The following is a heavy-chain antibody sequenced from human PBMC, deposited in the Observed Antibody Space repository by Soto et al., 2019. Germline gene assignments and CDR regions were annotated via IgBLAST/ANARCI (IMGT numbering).Heavy chain of an antibody. V-gene: IGHV3-23*01. CDR1: GFTFNNYA. D-gene: IGHD3-10*01. CDR3: AKGRGGSGSLTPRVDF. Sequence: EVQLLESGGGLVQPGGSLRLSCAASGFTFNNYAMTWVRQAPGQGLAWVSAISGGGDTTSYADSVKGRFTVSRDGSKNTVYLQMSSLRAEDTALYYCAKGRGGSGSLTPRVDFWGQGTLVTVSS. CDR2: ISGGGDTT. J-gene: IGHJ4*02.